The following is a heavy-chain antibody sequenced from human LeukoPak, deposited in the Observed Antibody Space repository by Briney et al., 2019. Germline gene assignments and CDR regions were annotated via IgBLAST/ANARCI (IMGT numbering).Heavy chain of an antibody. CDR3: ARVVQSTDSSGFYLPEYFQH. CDR1: GGSFSGYH. CDR2: IYHSGST. J-gene: IGHJ1*01. V-gene: IGHV4-38-2*01. D-gene: IGHD3-22*01. Sequence: SETLSLTCAVYGGSFSGYHWGWIRQPPGKGLEWIGSIYHSGSTYYNPSLKSRVTISVDTSKNQFSLKLRSVTAADTAVYYCARVVQSTDSSGFYLPEYFQHWGQGTLVTVSS.